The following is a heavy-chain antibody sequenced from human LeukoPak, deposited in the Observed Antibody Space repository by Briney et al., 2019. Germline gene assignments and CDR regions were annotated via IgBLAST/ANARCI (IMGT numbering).Heavy chain of an antibody. CDR3: ATYSSGWYGFDY. CDR1: GGSFSGYY. J-gene: IGHJ4*02. Sequence: SETLSLTCAVYGGSFSGYYWSWIRQPPGKGLEWIGEINHSGSTNYNPSLKSRVTISVDTSKNQFSLKLSFVTAADTAVYYCATYSSGWYGFDYWGQGTLVTVSS. CDR2: INHSGST. D-gene: IGHD6-19*01. V-gene: IGHV4-34*01.